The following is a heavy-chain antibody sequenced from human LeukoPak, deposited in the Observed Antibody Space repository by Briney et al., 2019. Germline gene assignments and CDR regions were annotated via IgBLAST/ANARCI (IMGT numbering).Heavy chain of an antibody. CDR2: IYPRDSDT. Sequence: GESLKISCKGSGYSFPSYRIGWVRQMPGKGLEWMGIIYPRDSDTRYSPSFQGHVTISADKSINTAYLQWSSLKASDTAMYYCARQGYSSSSHPDYWGQGTLVTVSS. CDR3: ARQGYSSSSHPDY. CDR1: GYSFPSYR. D-gene: IGHD6-6*01. V-gene: IGHV5-51*01. J-gene: IGHJ4*02.